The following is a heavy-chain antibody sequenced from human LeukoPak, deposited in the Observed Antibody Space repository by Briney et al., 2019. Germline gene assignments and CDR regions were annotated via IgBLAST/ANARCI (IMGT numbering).Heavy chain of an antibody. J-gene: IGHJ6*02. CDR3: ATPIMITFGGVIAPDYYGMDV. D-gene: IGHD3-16*02. V-gene: IGHV1-69*04. CDR2: IIPILGIA. CDR1: GGTFSSYA. Sequence: GASVKVSCKASGGTFSSYAISWVRQAPGQGLEWMGRIIPILGIANYAQKFQGRVTITADKSTSTAYMELSSLRSEDTAVYYCATPIMITFGGVIAPDYYGMDVWGQGTTVTVSS.